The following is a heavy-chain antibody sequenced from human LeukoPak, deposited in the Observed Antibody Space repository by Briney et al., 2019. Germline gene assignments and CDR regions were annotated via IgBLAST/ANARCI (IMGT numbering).Heavy chain of an antibody. CDR2: MNPNSGNT. J-gene: IGHJ4*02. CDR1: GYTFTSYD. D-gene: IGHD6-13*01. V-gene: IGHV1-8*01. Sequence: ASAKVSCKASGYTFTSYDINWVRQATGQGLEWMGWMNPNSGNTGYAQKFQGRVTMTRNTSISTAYMELSSLRSEDTAVYYCARVSSSWSGYYFDYWGQGTLVTVSS. CDR3: ARVSSSWSGYYFDY.